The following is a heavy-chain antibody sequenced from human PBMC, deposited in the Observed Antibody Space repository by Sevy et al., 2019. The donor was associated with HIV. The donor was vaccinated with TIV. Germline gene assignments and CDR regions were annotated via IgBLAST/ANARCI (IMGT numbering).Heavy chain of an antibody. J-gene: IGHJ4*02. V-gene: IGHV4-4*07. D-gene: IGHD2-15*01. CDR3: ARVGTVVTGGQIDY. CDR2: IYTSGST. Sequence: SETLSLTCTVSGGSISSYYWSWIRQPAGKGLEWIGRIYTSGSTNYNPSLKSRVTMSVDTSKNQFSLKLSSVTAADTAVYYCARVGTVVTGGQIDYWAREPWSPSPQ. CDR1: GGSISSYY.